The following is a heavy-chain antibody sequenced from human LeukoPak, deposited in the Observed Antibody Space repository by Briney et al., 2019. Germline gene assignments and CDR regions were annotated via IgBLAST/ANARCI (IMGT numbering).Heavy chain of an antibody. J-gene: IGHJ4*02. V-gene: IGHV4-30-4*08. Sequence: PSETLSLTCTVSGGSISSGDYYWSWLRQPPGKGLEWIGYIYYSGSTYYNPSLKSRVTISVDTSKNQFSLKLSSVTAADTAVYYCARARFLEWLFFDYWGQGTLVTVSS. D-gene: IGHD3-3*01. CDR1: GGSISSGDYY. CDR3: ARARFLEWLFFDY. CDR2: IYYSGST.